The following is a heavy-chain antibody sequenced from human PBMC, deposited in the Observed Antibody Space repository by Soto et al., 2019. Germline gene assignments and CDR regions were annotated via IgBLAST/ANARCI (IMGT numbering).Heavy chain of an antibody. CDR3: ATDYIRGMPAV. V-gene: IGHV4-31*03. CDR2: IFFSANT. J-gene: IGHJ6*01. D-gene: IGHD4-4*01. Sequence: SETLSLTCTVSGGSILNGVLYSTWIRQHPGKGLEWIGRIFFSANTHCNAALKSRLTFSLDTAKNQFYLKLTSVTAADTAIYHCATDYIRGMPAVWG. CDR1: GGSILNGVLY.